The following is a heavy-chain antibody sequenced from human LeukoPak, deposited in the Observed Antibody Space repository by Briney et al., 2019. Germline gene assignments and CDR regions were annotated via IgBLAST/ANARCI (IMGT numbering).Heavy chain of an antibody. CDR1: GGSISGLY. CDR2: IYSSGTT. V-gene: IGHV4-59*08. Sequence: SETLSLTCAVSGGSISGLYWSWIRQPPGKGPEWVGFIYSSGTTYYNPSLKSRLTIAIDTSSNQFSLRVRSVTAADSAVYYCARHVMRNHPGGSSYTHAFDVWGHGTRVTVSS. CDR3: ARHVMRNHPGGSSYTHAFDV. J-gene: IGHJ3*01. D-gene: IGHD2-8*02.